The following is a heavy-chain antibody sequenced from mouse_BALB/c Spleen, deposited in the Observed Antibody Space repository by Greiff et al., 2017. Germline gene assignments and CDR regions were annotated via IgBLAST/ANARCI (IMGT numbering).Heavy chain of an antibody. CDR2: ISSGGSYT. J-gene: IGHJ2*01. V-gene: IGHV5-6-4*01. D-gene: IGHD1-2*01. CDR1: GFTFSSYT. Sequence: EVMLEESGGGLVKPGGSLKLSCAASGFTFSSYTMSWVRQTPEKRLEWVATISSGGSYTYYPDSVKGRFTISRDNAKNTLYLQMSSLKSEDTAMYYCTRDPAISYFDYWGQGTTLTVSS. CDR3: TRDPAISYFDY.